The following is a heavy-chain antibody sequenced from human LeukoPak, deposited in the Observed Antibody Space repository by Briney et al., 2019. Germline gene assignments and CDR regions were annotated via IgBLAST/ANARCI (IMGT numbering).Heavy chain of an antibody. J-gene: IGHJ1*01. CDR3: ASPSFPTVTMVYFQH. Sequence: PSETLSLTCAVSGYSISSGYYWGWIRQPPGKGLEWIGSIYHSGSTYYNPSLKSRVTISVDTSKNQFSLKLSSVTAADTAVYYFASPSFPTVTMVYFQHWGQGTLVTVSS. CDR2: IYHSGST. CDR1: GYSISSGYY. V-gene: IGHV4-38-2*01. D-gene: IGHD4-17*01.